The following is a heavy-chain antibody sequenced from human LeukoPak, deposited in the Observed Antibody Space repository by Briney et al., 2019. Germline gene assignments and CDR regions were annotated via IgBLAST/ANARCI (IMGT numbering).Heavy chain of an antibody. CDR1: GFTLSNHW. Sequence: PGGSLRLSREASGFTLSNHWMTWVRQAPGKGLEWVATITQGGSDKFYVDSVKGRFTISGDNAKNSLYLQMNSLRAEDTAVYYCARDPFELWGQGTLVTVSS. D-gene: IGHD1-26*01. J-gene: IGHJ4*02. CDR2: ITQGGSDK. CDR3: ARDPFEL. V-gene: IGHV3-7*01.